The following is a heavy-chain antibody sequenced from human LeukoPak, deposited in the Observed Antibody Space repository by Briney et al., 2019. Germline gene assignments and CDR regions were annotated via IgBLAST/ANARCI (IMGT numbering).Heavy chain of an antibody. D-gene: IGHD6-19*01. CDR3: AGNRIAVAGNWFDP. Sequence: SETLSLTCAVYGGSFSGYYWSWIRQPPGKGLEWIGEINHSGSTNYNPSLKSRVTISVDTSKNQFSLKLSSVTAADTAVYYCAGNRIAVAGNWFDPWGQGTLVTVSS. CDR1: GGSFSGYY. CDR2: INHSGST. V-gene: IGHV4-34*01. J-gene: IGHJ5*02.